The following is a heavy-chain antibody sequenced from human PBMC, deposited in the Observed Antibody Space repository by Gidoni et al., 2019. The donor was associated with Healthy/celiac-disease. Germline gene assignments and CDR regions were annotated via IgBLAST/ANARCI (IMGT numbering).Heavy chain of an antibody. CDR3: ARDQSSSWFNNFDY. CDR1: GFTFSSYG. Sequence: VQPGRSLRLSCAASGFTFSSYGMHWVRQAPGKGLEWVAVIWYDGSNKYYADSVKGRFTISRDNSKNTLYLQMNSLRAEDTAVYYCARDQSSSWFNNFDYWGQGTLVTVSS. D-gene: IGHD6-13*01. J-gene: IGHJ4*02. V-gene: IGHV3-33*01. CDR2: IWYDGSNK.